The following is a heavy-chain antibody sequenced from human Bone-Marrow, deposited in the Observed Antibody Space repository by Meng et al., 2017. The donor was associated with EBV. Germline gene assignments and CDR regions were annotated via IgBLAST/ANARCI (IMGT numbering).Heavy chain of an antibody. J-gene: IGHJ5*02. V-gene: IGHV1-69*13. CDR2: MIPIFGTA. D-gene: IGHD5-12*01. CDR1: GYTFTSYG. Sequence: VQSGAAVKRPGASVKCSCKASGYTFTSYGISWVRQAPGQGLEWMGRMIPIFGTANYAQKFPGRVTITADESTSTAYMELSSLRSEDTAVYYCARTYSGYDERWFDPWGQGTLGTVSS. CDR3: ARTYSGYDERWFDP.